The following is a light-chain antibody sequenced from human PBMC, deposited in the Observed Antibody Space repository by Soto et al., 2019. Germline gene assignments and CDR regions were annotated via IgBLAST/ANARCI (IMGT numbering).Light chain of an antibody. CDR3: NSFTSSSTQV. Sequence: QSALTQPASVSGSPGQSITISCTGTSGDVDAFDYVSWYQQHPGKAPKLMIFEVSDRPSGVSDRFSGSKSGSTVSLTISGLQAEDEAEYFCNSFTSSSTQVFGTGTKVTVL. CDR1: SGDVDAFDY. CDR2: EVS. V-gene: IGLV2-14*01. J-gene: IGLJ1*01.